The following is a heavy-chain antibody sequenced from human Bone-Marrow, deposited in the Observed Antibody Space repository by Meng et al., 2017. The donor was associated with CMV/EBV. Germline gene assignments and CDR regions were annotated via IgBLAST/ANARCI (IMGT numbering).Heavy chain of an antibody. D-gene: IGHD5-24*01. J-gene: IGHJ5*02. CDR1: GGSISNYY. CDR3: ARGSTRDKFDP. V-gene: IGHV4-59*01. CDR2: IYSSGNT. Sequence: SETLSLTCTVSGGSISNYYCSWNRQSPGRGLEWIGYIYSSGNTNYNPSLKSRVTISVEASKTQFSLRLSSVTAADTAIYYCARGSTRDKFDPWGQGTLVTVSS.